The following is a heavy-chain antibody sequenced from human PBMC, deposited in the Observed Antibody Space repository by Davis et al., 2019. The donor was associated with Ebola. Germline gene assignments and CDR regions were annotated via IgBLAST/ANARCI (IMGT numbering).Heavy chain of an antibody. CDR2: IYYSGST. J-gene: IGHJ6*02. Sequence: MPGGSLRLSCTVSGGSISSYYWSWIRQPPGKGLEWIGYIYYSGSTNYNPSLKSRVTISVDTSKNQFSLKLSSVTAADTAVYYCARDGLWFGELWGMDVWGQGTTVTVSS. CDR1: GGSISSYY. D-gene: IGHD3-10*01. V-gene: IGHV4-59*01. CDR3: ARDGLWFGELWGMDV.